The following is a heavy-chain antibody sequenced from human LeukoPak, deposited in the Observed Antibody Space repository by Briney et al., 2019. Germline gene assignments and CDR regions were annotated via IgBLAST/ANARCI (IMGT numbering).Heavy chain of an antibody. CDR1: GGSISISNYY. CDR2: VYYSGST. V-gene: IGHV4-39*07. CDR3: ARIPSLGWFDP. D-gene: IGHD7-27*01. Sequence: SETLSLTCTVSGGSISISNYYWGWVRQPPGKGLEWIANVYYSGSTYYNPSLMSRVTISINTSKNQFSLKVTSVTAADTAVYYCARIPSLGWFDPWGQGTLVTVSS. J-gene: IGHJ5*02.